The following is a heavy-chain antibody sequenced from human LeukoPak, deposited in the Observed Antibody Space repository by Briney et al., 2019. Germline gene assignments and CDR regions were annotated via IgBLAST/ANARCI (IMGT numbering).Heavy chain of an antibody. Sequence: GRSLRLSCAASGFTFSNYAMYWVRQAPGRGLEWVAVISYDENNKYYTDSVKGRFTISRDNSKNTLYLQMNSRRAEDTAVYYCARSQWSDYWGQGTLVTVSS. J-gene: IGHJ4*02. CDR3: ARSQWSDY. V-gene: IGHV3-30-3*01. D-gene: IGHD2-8*01. CDR1: GFTFSNYA. CDR2: ISYDENNK.